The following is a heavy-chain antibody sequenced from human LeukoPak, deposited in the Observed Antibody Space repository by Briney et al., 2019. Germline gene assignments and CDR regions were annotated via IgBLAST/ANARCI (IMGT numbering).Heavy chain of an antibody. CDR3: AKEDTTGMTPLLDY. J-gene: IGHJ4*02. D-gene: IGHD1-1*01. V-gene: IGHV3-23*01. CDR1: GIIFSHHA. Sequence: GGSLRLSCAVSGIIFSHHAISWVRQAPGKGLEWVSAISGSGGTTYYADSVQGRFTISRDNSKNTLSLQMIGLRPDDTAVYYCAKEDTTGMTPLLDYWGQGTLVTVSS. CDR2: ISGSGGTT.